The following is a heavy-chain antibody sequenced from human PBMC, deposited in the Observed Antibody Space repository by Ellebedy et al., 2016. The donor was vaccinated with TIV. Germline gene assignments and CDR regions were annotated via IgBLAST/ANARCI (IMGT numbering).Heavy chain of an antibody. J-gene: IGHJ4*02. V-gene: IGHV1-18*01. CDR1: GGTFSSYA. CDR3: ARGEYYYDSSGYYYVPAFDY. D-gene: IGHD3-22*01. Sequence: ASVKVSXKASGGTFSSYAISWVRQAPGQGLEWMGWISAYNGNTNYAQKLQGRVTMTTDTSTSTAYMELRSLRSDDTAVYYCARGEYYYDSSGYYYVPAFDYWGQGTLVTVSS. CDR2: ISAYNGNT.